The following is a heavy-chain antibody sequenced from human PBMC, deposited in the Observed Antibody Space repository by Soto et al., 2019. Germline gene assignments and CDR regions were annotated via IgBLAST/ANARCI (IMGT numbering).Heavy chain of an antibody. V-gene: IGHV1-8*01. CDR1: GYTFTSYD. CDR3: ARGLIYCSSTSCYEGYYYYYYMDV. Sequence: ASVKVSCKASGYTFTSYDINWVRQATGQGLEWMGWMNPNSGNTGYAQKFQGRVTMTRNTSISTAYMELSSLRSEDTAVYYCARGLIYCSSTSCYEGYYYYYYMDVWGKGTTVTVSS. CDR2: MNPNSGNT. J-gene: IGHJ6*03. D-gene: IGHD2-2*01.